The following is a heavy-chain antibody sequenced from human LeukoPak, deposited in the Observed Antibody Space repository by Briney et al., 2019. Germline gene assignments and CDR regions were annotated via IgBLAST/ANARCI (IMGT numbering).Heavy chain of an antibody. D-gene: IGHD3-10*01. CDR2: IHHSGRS. J-gene: IGHJ4*02. V-gene: IGHV4-31*03. CDR3: ARGGNRFGGFYFDY. CDR1: ADSLSSGGHY. Sequence: SETLSLTGTVSADSLSSGGHYWAWIRQFPGKGLESIGFIHHSGRSRHNPSLKDRVAISVDTSRKQFALKLSSVTAADTAMYYCARGGNRFGGFYFDYWGQGIQVIVSS.